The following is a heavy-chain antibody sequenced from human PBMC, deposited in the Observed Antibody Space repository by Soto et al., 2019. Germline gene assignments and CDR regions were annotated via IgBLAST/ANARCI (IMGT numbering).Heavy chain of an antibody. CDR1: GGTFSSYA. J-gene: IGHJ6*02. V-gene: IGHV1-69*13. CDR2: IIPIFGTA. Sequence: ASVKVSCKASGGTFSSYAISWVRQAPGQGLEWMGGIIPIFGTANYAQKFQGRVTITADESTSTAYMELSSLRSEDTAVYYCARVQGATISGNYYYGMDVWGQGTTVTVSS. D-gene: IGHD5-12*01. CDR3: ARVQGATISGNYYYGMDV.